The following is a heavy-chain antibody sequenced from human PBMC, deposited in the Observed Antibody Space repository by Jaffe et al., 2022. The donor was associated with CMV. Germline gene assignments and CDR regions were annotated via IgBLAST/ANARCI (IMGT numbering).Heavy chain of an antibody. J-gene: IGHJ3*02. CDR3: TRDGDYISDAFDI. CDR1: GFTFGDYA. Sequence: EVQLVESGGGLVQPGRSLRLSCTASGFTFGDYAMSWVRQAPGKGLEWVGFIRSKAYGGTTEYAASVKGRFTISRDDSKSIAYLQMNSLKTEDTAVYYCTRDGDYISDAFDIWGQGTMVTVSS. CDR2: IRSKAYGGTT. V-gene: IGHV3-49*04. D-gene: IGHD4-17*01.